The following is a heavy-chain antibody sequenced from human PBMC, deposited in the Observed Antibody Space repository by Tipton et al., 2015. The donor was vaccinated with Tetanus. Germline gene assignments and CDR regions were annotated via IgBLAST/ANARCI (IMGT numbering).Heavy chain of an antibody. Sequence: SLRLSCAASGFTLSSYWMAWVRQVPGKGLEWVAVIWYDGSNKYYADSVKGRITISRDNFKNIMYLQMNSLRAEDTAVYYCAREGYSTGYSNYFGLDLWGLGTTVTVSS. CDR1: GFTLSSYW. J-gene: IGHJ6*02. V-gene: IGHV3-33*08. D-gene: IGHD5-18*01. CDR3: AREGYSTGYSNYFGLDL. CDR2: IWYDGSNK.